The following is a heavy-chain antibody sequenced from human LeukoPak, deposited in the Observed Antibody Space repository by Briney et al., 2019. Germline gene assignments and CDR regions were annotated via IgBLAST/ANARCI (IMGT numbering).Heavy chain of an antibody. D-gene: IGHD3-22*01. V-gene: IGHV3-33*01. CDR2: IWYDGSNK. CDR3: ARPMYYYDSSGASFDY. J-gene: IGHJ4*02. CDR1: GFTFSSYG. Sequence: GGSLRLSCAASGFTFSSYGMHWVRQAPGKGLEWVAVIWYDGSNKYYADSVKGRFTISRDNSKNTLYLQMNSLRAEDTAVYYCARPMYYYDSSGASFDYWGQGTLVTVSS.